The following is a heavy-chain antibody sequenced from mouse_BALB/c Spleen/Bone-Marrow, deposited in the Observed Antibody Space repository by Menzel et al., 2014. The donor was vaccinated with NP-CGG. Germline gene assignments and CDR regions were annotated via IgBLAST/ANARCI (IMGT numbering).Heavy chain of an antibody. CDR1: GYTFTEYT. Sequence: EVKLMESGPELVKPGASVKISCKTSGYTFTEYTMHWVKQSHGKSLEWIGGINPNNGGTSYNQRFKGKATLTVDKSSSTAYMELRSLTSEDSAVYYCARRGKLGLLFFDYWGQGTTLTVSS. D-gene: IGHD3-1*01. CDR3: ARRGKLGLLFFDY. J-gene: IGHJ2*01. CDR2: INPNNGGT. V-gene: IGHV1-18*01.